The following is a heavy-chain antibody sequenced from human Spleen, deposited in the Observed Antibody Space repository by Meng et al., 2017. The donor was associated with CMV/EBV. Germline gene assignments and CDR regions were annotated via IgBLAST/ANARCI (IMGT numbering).Heavy chain of an antibody. CDR2: ISYDGSNK. J-gene: IGHJ4*02. CDR1: GFFFNRYT. CDR3: ARYDHLLLNDY. Sequence: GGSLRLSCAASGFFFNRYTMHWVRQAPGKGLERVSLISYDGSNKQYADSVKGRFTVSRDNSKNTLYLQMNSLRTEDTAVFYCARYDHLLLNDYWGQGTLVTVSS. V-gene: IGHV3-30-3*01. D-gene: IGHD1-1*01.